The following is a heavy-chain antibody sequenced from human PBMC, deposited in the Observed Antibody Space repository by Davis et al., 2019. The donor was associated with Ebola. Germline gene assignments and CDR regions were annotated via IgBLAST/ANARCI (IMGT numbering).Heavy chain of an antibody. J-gene: IGHJ4*02. D-gene: IGHD3-22*01. CDR2: INGDGTAT. CDR1: GLTFSGYW. V-gene: IGHV3-74*01. Sequence: GESLKISCAASGLTFSGYWMHWVRQAPGKGLVWVSRINGDGTATSYADSVKGRFTISRDNSRNTLYLQMNSLRVEDTAVYYCARYMGSSGIGYFDYWGQGTLVTVSS. CDR3: ARYMGSSGIGYFDY.